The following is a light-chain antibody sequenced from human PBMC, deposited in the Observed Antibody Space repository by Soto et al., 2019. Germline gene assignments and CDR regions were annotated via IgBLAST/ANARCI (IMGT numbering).Light chain of an antibody. CDR2: DAS. J-gene: IGKJ4*01. V-gene: IGKV1-5*01. CDR3: QQYNSYPLT. CDR1: QSISSW. Sequence: DIPMTQSPSTLSASVGDRVTITARASQSISSWLAWYQQKPGKAPKLLIYDASSLESGVPSRFSGSGSGTEFTLTISSLQPDDFATYYCQQYNSYPLTFGGGTKVEIK.